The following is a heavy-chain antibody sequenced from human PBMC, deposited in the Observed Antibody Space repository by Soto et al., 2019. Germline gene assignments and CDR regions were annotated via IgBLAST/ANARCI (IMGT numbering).Heavy chain of an antibody. CDR2: ISGSGGST. D-gene: IGHD6-19*01. V-gene: IGHV3-23*01. CDR1: GFTFSSYA. Sequence: GGSLRLSCAASGFTFSSYAMSWVRQAPGKGLEWVSAISGSGGSTYYADSVKGRFTISRDNSKNTLYLQMNSLRAEDTAVYYCAKAGASGSFLYYYYGMDVWGQGTTVTVSS. CDR3: AKAGASGSFLYYYYGMDV. J-gene: IGHJ6*02.